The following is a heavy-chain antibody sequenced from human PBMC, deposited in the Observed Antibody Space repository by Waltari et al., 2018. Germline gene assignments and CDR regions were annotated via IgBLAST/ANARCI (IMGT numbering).Heavy chain of an antibody. Sequence: EVHLLESGGGLAQPGGSLRLSCAASVFNFISYAMSWVRQAPGKGLEWVSGISDSGVITKYADSVKGRFTVSRDNSKNTVFLQLNSLRAEDTAIYYCARHLYSIDYLELGNWGQGTLVTVSS. CDR3: ARHLYSIDYLELGN. CDR1: VFNFISYA. CDR2: ISDSGVIT. D-gene: IGHD3-22*01. J-gene: IGHJ4*02. V-gene: IGHV3-23*01.